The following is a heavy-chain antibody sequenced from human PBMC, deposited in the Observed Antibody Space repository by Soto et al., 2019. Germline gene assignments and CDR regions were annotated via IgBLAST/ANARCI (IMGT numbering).Heavy chain of an antibody. CDR2: ISGSGGST. J-gene: IGHJ6*03. CDR3: ARRNVPGYCSGGSFYRRYYYYMDV. D-gene: IGHD2-15*01. CDR1: GFTFSSYA. Sequence: GGSLRLSCAASGFTFSSYAMSWVRQAPGKGLEWVSAISGSGGSTYYADSVKGRFTFSRDNSKNTLYLQMNSLRAEGTAVYYCARRNVPGYCSGGSFYRRYYYYMDVRGKGTTVTVSS. V-gene: IGHV3-23*01.